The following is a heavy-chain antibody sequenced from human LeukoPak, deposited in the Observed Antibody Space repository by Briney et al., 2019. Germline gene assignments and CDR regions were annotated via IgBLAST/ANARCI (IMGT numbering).Heavy chain of an antibody. CDR3: ARDRYYGSGTYDY. V-gene: IGHV3-48*03. Sequence: GGSLRLSCAASGFTFSSYEMNWVRQAPGKGLEWVSXISSSGSTIYYADSVKGRFTISRDNAKNSLYLQMNSLRAEDTAVYYCARDRYYGSGTYDYWGQGTLVTVSS. CDR1: GFTFSSYE. CDR2: ISSSGSTI. D-gene: IGHD3-10*01. J-gene: IGHJ4*02.